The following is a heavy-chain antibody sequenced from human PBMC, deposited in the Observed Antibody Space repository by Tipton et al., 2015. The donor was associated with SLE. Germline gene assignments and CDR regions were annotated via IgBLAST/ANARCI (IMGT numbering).Heavy chain of an antibody. D-gene: IGHD4-23*01. CDR1: GASMRSSY. J-gene: IGHJ4*02. CDR2: IDDSGNT. Sequence: LRLSCTVSGASMRSSYWSWIRQPPGKGLEWIGYIDDSGNTDYTPSLKSRVTISVDTSKNQFSLKLSSVTAADTAVYYCARGYGGTGYWGQGTLVTVSS. CDR3: ARGYGGTGY. V-gene: IGHV4-59*01.